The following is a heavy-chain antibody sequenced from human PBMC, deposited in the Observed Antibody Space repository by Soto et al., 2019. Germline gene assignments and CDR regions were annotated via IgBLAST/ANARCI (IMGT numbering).Heavy chain of an antibody. CDR1: GASITSSGYY. V-gene: IGHV4-31*01. Sequence: QVQLQESGPGLVKPSQTLSLTCTLSGASITSSGYYWSWIRLHPGEGLEWIGYIYYRGTTYYNPSRKSPGTISTDTSKKAFSLTLTSVSAAHTAVYYCARATESHYFDYWGRGILVTVTS. J-gene: IGHJ4*02. CDR3: ARATESHYFDY. CDR2: IYYRGTT.